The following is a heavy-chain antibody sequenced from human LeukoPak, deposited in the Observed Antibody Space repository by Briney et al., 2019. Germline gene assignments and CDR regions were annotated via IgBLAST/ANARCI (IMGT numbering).Heavy chain of an antibody. J-gene: IGHJ4*02. CDR3: ARTTYYYDRSGYSYYFDY. V-gene: IGHV4-59*01. CDR2: IYYSGSS. CDR1: GGSISSYY. Sequence: PSETLSLTCTVSGGSISSYYWSWLRQPPGKGLEWVGYIYYSGSSNYNPSLKSRVTISVDTSKNQFSLKLSSVTAADTAVYYCARTTYYYDRSGYSYYFDYWGQGTLVTLSS. D-gene: IGHD3-22*01.